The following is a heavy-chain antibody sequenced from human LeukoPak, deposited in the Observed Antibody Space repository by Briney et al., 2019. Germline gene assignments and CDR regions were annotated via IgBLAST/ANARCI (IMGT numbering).Heavy chain of an antibody. Sequence: PGRSLRLSCAASGFTFSSYAMHWVRQAPGKGLEWVAVISYDGSNKYYADSVKGRFIISRDNSKNTLYLQMNSLRAEDTAVYYCARGIAAFDYWGQGTLVTVSS. CDR3: ARGIAAFDY. CDR1: GFTFSSYA. D-gene: IGHD6-6*01. CDR2: ISYDGSNK. J-gene: IGHJ4*02. V-gene: IGHV3-30-3*01.